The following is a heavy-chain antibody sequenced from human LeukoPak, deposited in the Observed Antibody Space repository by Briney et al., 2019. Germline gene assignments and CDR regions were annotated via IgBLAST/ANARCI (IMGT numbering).Heavy chain of an antibody. Sequence: SETLSLTCAVYGGSFSGYYWSWIRQPPGKGLEWIGEISHSGSTNYNPSLKSRVTVSVDTSKNQFSLKVSSVNAADTAVYYRARANEFYNLFDPWGKGTLVTVSS. CDR3: ARANEFYNLFDP. J-gene: IGHJ5*02. V-gene: IGHV4-34*01. CDR2: ISHSGST. D-gene: IGHD1-1*01. CDR1: GGSFSGYY.